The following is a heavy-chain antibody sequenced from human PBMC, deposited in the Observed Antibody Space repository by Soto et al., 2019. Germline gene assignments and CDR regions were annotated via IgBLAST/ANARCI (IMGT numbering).Heavy chain of an antibody. J-gene: IGHJ4*02. V-gene: IGHV1-69*01. CDR2: IIPIFGTA. Sequence: IRWACHENGQGIEWMGGIIPIFGTANYAQKFQGRVTITADESTSTAYMELSSLRSEDTAVYYCSRGDKDAKRWIRAVLDYRGQGTLVTGS. D-gene: IGHD2-2*03. CDR3: SRGDKDAKRWIRAVLDY.